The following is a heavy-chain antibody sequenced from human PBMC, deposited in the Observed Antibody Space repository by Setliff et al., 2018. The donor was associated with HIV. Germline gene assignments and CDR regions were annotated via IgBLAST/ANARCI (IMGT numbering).Heavy chain of an antibody. D-gene: IGHD3-10*01. V-gene: IGHV1-8*02. CDR2: MNPNSGNT. CDR3: ARGRSLVRGSGSPEYYYMDV. J-gene: IGHJ6*03. Sequence: ASVKVSCKPSGYTFTSYDINWVRQATGRGLEWMGWMNPNSGNTGYAQKFQGRVIMTRNTSISTAYMELSSLRSDDTAVYYCARGRSLVRGSGSPEYYYMDVWGRGTTVTVSS. CDR1: GYTFTSYD.